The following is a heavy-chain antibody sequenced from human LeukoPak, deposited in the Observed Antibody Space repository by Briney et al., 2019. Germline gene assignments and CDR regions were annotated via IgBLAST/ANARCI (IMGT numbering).Heavy chain of an antibody. CDR2: IKEDGSEK. J-gene: IGHJ5*02. CDR3: ARGLAAPDR. Sequence: GGSLRLSCAASGFTFNSYWMSWVRQAPGKGLEWVANIKEDGSEKHYVDSVKGRFTISRDNAKNSLSLQMNTLRGEDTALYYCARGLAAPDRWGQGTLVTVSS. D-gene: IGHD3-9*01. V-gene: IGHV3-7*01. CDR1: GFTFNSYW.